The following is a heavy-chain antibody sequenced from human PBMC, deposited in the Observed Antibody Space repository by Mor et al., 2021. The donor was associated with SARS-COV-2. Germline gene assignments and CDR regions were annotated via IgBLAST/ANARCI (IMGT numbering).Heavy chain of an antibody. J-gene: IGHJ5*02. V-gene: IGHV3-73*01. Sequence: AYAASVKGRFTISRDDSKNTAYLQMNSLKTEDTAVYYCTRPGYCSSTSCYGWFDPWGQGTLVT. CDR3: TRPGYCSSTSCYGWFDP. D-gene: IGHD2-2*01.